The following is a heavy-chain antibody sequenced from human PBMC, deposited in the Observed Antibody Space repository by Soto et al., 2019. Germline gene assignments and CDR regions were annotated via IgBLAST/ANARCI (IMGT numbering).Heavy chain of an antibody. CDR2: ISVHNGNA. J-gene: IGHJ4*02. CDR1: GYSFTSKG. D-gene: IGHD2-8*02. V-gene: IGHV1-18*01. Sequence: QVQLVQSGAEIKKPGASVKVSCKASGYSFTSKGIAWVRQAPGQGPEWMGWISVHNGNANYAQKFQDRVTLTTDTSTSTAYREVRRLTSVDTAVNYCARRGDYLGTSALYYYFDHCGQGTLVTVSS. CDR3: ARRGDYLGTSALYYYFDH.